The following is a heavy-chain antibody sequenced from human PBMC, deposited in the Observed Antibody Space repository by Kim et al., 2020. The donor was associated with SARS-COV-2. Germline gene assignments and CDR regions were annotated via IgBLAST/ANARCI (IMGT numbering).Heavy chain of an antibody. V-gene: IGHV4-39*01. D-gene: IGHD2-2*02. Sequence: SETLSLTCTVSGGSISSSSYYWGWIRQPPGKGLEWIGSIYYSGSTYYNPSLKSRVTISVDTSKNQFSLKLSSVTAADTAVYYCARRHRIIGYCSSTSCYTYWGQGTLVTVSS. CDR1: GGSISSSSYY. CDR3: ARRHRIIGYCSSTSCYTY. CDR2: IYYSGST. J-gene: IGHJ4*02.